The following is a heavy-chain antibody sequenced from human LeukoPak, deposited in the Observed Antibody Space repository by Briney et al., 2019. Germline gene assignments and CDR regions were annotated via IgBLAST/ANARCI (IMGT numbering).Heavy chain of an antibody. D-gene: IGHD3-22*01. CDR3: ARGVAMIVVVITTNHAFDI. J-gene: IGHJ3*02. CDR2: IYYSGST. V-gene: IGHV4-38-2*02. CDR1: GYSISSGYY. Sequence: SETLSLTCTVSGYSISSGYYWGWIRQPPGKGLEWIGSIYYSGSTYYNPSLKSRVTISVDTSKNQFSLKLSSVTAADTAVYYCARGVAMIVVVITTNHAFDIWGQGTMVTVSS.